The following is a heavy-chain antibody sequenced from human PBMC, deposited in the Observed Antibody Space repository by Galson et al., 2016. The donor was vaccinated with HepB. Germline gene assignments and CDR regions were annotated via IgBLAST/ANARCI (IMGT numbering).Heavy chain of an antibody. CDR1: GFGFDGYA. D-gene: IGHD2-15*01. J-gene: IGHJ6*02. CDR2: ISGDGHTT. V-gene: IGHV3-43*02. Sequence: SLRLSCAASGFGFDGYAMHWVRQAPGKGLEWVSLISGDGHTTYFADSVKGRFTISRDNSKKTLYPQMNRLQTEDSALYYCAKDVGGYCRSGRCSSYGVDVRGLGTTVTVSS. CDR3: AKDVGGYCRSGRCSSYGVDV.